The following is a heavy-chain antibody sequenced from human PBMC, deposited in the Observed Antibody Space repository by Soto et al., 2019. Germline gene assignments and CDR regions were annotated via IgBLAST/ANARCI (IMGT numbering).Heavy chain of an antibody. CDR3: ASNPNSSGYYYPTTWFDP. V-gene: IGHV1-69*01. D-gene: IGHD3-22*01. J-gene: IGHJ5*02. CDR1: GGTFSSYA. CDR2: IIPIFGTA. Sequence: VKVSCKASGGTFSSYAISWVRQAPGQGLEWMGGIIPIFGTANYAQKFQGRVTITADESTSTAYMELSSLRSEDTAVYYCASNPNSSGYYYPTTWFDPWGQGTLVTVSS.